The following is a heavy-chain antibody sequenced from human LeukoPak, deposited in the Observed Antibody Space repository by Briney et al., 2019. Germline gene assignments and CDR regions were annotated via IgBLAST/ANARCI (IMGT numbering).Heavy chain of an antibody. D-gene: IGHD3-10*01. CDR3: AKSFWWFGEFSPFDY. V-gene: IGHV3-21*01. J-gene: IGHJ4*02. CDR1: GFTFGSYG. CDR2: VDNSGRNT. Sequence: PGGSLRLSCEASGFTFGSYGMGWVRQAPGKGLEWVSGVDNSGRNTYYADSVKGRFTISRDNAKNSLYLQMNSLRAEDTAVYYCAKSFWWFGEFSPFDYWGQGTLLTVSS.